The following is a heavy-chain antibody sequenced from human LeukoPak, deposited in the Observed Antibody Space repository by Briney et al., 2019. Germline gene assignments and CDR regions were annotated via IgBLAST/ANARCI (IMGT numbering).Heavy chain of an antibody. CDR3: AKKTSYCVDCFPYYFDY. V-gene: IGHV3-11*01. CDR1: GFTFSDYY. Sequence: GGSLRLSCAVSGFTFSDYYMSWIRQAPGKGLEWVSYISSGGSTISHADSVKGRFTISRDNSKNTLYLQMNSLRAEDTALYYCAKKTSYCVDCFPYYFDYWGQGTLVTVSS. J-gene: IGHJ4*02. CDR2: ISSGGSTI. D-gene: IGHD2-21*02.